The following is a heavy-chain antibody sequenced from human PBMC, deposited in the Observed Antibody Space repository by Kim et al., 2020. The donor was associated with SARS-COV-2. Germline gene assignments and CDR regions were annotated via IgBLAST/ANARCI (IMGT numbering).Heavy chain of an antibody. CDR3: AKDFAKPYCSGGSCYAEYFQH. Sequence: GRSLRLSCAASGFTFSSYAMSWVRQAPGKGLEWVSAISGSGGSTYYADSVKGRFTISRDNSKNTLYLQMNSLRAEDTAVYYCAKDFAKPYCSGGSCYAEYFQHWGQGTLVTVSS. J-gene: IGHJ1*01. CDR1: GFTFSSYA. CDR2: ISGSGGST. V-gene: IGHV3-23*01. D-gene: IGHD2-15*01.